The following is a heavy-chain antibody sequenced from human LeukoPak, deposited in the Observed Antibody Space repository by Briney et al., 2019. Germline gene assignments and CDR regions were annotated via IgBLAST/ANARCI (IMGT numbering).Heavy chain of an antibody. D-gene: IGHD3-16*01. Sequence: PGRSLRLSCAASGFTFSSYGMHWARQAPGKGLEWVAVISYDGSNKYYADSVKGRFTISRDNSKNTLYLQMNSLRAEDTAVYYCAKARGRGDYVWGSYLDYWGQGTLVTVSS. CDR3: AKARGRGDYVWGSYLDY. CDR2: ISYDGSNK. V-gene: IGHV3-30*18. J-gene: IGHJ4*02. CDR1: GFTFSSYG.